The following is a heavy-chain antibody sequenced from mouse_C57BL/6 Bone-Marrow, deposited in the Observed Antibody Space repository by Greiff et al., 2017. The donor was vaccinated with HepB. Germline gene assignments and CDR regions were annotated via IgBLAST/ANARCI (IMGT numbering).Heavy chain of an antibody. J-gene: IGHJ3*01. Sequence: QVQLQQPGAELVKPGASVKLSCKASGYTFTSYWMHWVKQRPGQGLEWIGMIHPNSGSTNYNEKFKSKATLTVDKSSSTAYMQLSSLTSDDSAVYYCARGYYGSVLWFAYWGQGTLVTVSA. V-gene: IGHV1-64*01. CDR2: IHPNSGST. CDR1: GYTFTSYW. CDR3: ARGYYGSVLWFAY. D-gene: IGHD1-1*01.